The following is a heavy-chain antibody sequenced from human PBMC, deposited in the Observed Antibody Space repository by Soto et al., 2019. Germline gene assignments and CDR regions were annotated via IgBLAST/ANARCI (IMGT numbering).Heavy chain of an antibody. CDR1: GFTFSSSG. D-gene: IGHD2-2*01. V-gene: IGHV3-30*18. CDR3: AKEGCSSTSCVAFLDV. Sequence: LRLSCAASGFTFSSSGMHWVRQAPGKGLEWVAVISYDASKKYYADSVKGRFTISRDNSKETVDLQMNSLRAEDTAVYYCAKEGCSSTSCVAFLDVWGRGTTVTVSS. J-gene: IGHJ6*02. CDR2: ISYDASKK.